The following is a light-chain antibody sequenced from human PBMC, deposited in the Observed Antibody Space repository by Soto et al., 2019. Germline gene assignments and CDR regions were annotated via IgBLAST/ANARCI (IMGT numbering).Light chain of an antibody. CDR1: QTISPW. CDR2: DAS. CDR3: QQYNSYPYT. Sequence: DIQMTQSPSTLSASVGDRVTITCRASQTISPWLAWYQQKPGKAPKLLIYDASNLESGVPSTFSGSGAGTEFTLTISSLQPDDFATYYCQQYNSYPYTFGQGTKLDIK. J-gene: IGKJ2*01. V-gene: IGKV1-5*01.